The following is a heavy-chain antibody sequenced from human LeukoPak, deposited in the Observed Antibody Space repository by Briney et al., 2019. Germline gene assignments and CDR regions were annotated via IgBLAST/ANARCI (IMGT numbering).Heavy chain of an antibody. V-gene: IGHV1-8*02. CDR2: MNPNSGNT. CDR1: GYTFTSYG. CDR3: ARFSDYCSSTSCYDY. Sequence: ASVKVSCKASGYTFTSYGISWVRQATGQGLEWMGWMNPNSGNTGYAQKFQGRVTMTRNTSISTAYMELSSLRSEDTAVYYCARFSDYCSSTSCYDYWGQGTLVTVSS. J-gene: IGHJ4*02. D-gene: IGHD2-2*01.